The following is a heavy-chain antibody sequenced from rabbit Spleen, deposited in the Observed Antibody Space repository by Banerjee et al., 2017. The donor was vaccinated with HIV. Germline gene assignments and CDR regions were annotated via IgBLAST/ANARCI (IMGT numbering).Heavy chain of an antibody. V-gene: IGHV1S47*01. CDR3: ARDGAGGSYFAL. J-gene: IGHJ6*01. Sequence: QEQLVESGGGLVQPGGSLKLSCKGSGSDFSDYGMSWVRQAPGKGLEWIGYIDPVFGITYYANWVNGRFSISRENAQNTAFLQMTSLTAADTATYFCARDGAGGSYFALWGQGTLVTVS. CDR1: GSDFSDYG. CDR2: IDPVFGIT. D-gene: IGHD8-1*01.